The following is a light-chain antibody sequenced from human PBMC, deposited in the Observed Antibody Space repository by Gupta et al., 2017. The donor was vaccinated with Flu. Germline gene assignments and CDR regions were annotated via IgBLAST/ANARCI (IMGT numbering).Light chain of an antibody. J-gene: IGLJ3*02. Sequence: QLVLTQSPSASASLGASVKLTCTLSSGHSSYAIAWHQKQPGKGPRYLMKVNSDGSHSKGDGIPDRFSGSSSGAERYLIISSLQSDDEADYYCQTWGTGWVFGGGTKLTVL. V-gene: IGLV4-69*01. CDR2: VNSDGSH. CDR1: SGHSSYA. CDR3: QTWGTGWV.